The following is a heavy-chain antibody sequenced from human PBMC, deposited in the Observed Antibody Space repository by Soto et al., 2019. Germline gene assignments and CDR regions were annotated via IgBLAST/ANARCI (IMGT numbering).Heavy chain of an antibody. CDR2: IYYSGST. CDR1: GDSVGNGPYY. Sequence: QVRLQESGPGLEKPSETLSLSCLVSGDSVGNGPYYWSWIRQSPGEGLEWIAYIYYSGSTNVNPSLESRVNISIDMSKNQFFLELRSVTAADAAVYFCARVGSSCHSGGCYYYYGLGVWGQGTTVAISS. CDR3: ARVGSSCHSGGCYYYYGLGV. D-gene: IGHD1-26*01. V-gene: IGHV4-61*01. J-gene: IGHJ6*02.